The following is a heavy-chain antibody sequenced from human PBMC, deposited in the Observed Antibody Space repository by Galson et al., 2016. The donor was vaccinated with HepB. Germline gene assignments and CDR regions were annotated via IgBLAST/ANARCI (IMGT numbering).Heavy chain of an antibody. CDR2: IYSSGST. Sequence: TLSLTCTVSGGSIRSEAYFWNWIRQPAGKGLEWIGRIYSSGSTDYNPSLKSRATISLDTSKNQFTLQLSSVTAADTAGYYCVRKRGGGLFGTWGQGTLVTVSS. J-gene: IGHJ5*02. CDR3: VRKRGGGLFGT. D-gene: IGHD3-16*01. V-gene: IGHV4-61*02. CDR1: GGSIRSEAYF.